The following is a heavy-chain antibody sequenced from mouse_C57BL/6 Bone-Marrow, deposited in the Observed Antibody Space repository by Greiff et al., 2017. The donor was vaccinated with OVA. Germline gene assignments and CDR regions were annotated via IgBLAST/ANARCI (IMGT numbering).Heavy chain of an antibody. Sequence: VQLQQSGAELVRPGTSVKVSCKASGYAFTNYLIEWVKQRPGQGLEWIGVINPGSGGTNYNEKFKGKATLTADKSSSTAYMQLSSLTSEDSAVYFCARGGRNYGSSFDYWGQGTTLTVSS. J-gene: IGHJ2*01. CDR1: GYAFTNYL. V-gene: IGHV1-54*01. D-gene: IGHD1-1*01. CDR2: INPGSGGT. CDR3: ARGGRNYGSSFDY.